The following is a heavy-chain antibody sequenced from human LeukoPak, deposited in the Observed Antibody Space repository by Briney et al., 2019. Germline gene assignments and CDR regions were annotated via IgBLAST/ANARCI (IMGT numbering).Heavy chain of an antibody. CDR2: IYTPGST. V-gene: IGHV4-4*07. Sequence: PSETLSLTCTVSGGSIDIYYWSWIRQPAGKGLEWIGHIYTPGSTTYNPSLKNRVTISVDPPNNQFSLKLTSVTAADTAVYYCARHHYSSGAPDWYFDLWGRGTLVSVSS. J-gene: IGHJ2*01. CDR1: GGSIDIYY. D-gene: IGHD3-22*01. CDR3: ARHHYSSGAPDWYFDL.